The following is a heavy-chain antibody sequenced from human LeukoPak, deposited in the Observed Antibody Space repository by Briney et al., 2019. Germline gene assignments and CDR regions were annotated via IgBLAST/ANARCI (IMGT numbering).Heavy chain of an antibody. CDR2: IYLDGSDT. J-gene: IGHJ2*01. V-gene: IGHV5-51*01. CDR1: GYSFTNYW. D-gene: IGHD1-1*01. CDR3: ARPQRERSWYFDL. Sequence: GESLKISCKGSGYSFTNYWIAWVRQMPGKGLEWMGIIYLDGSDTKYSPPFQGQVTISVDKSISTAYLQLTSLKASDTAMYYCARPQRERSWYFDLWGRGTLVTVSS.